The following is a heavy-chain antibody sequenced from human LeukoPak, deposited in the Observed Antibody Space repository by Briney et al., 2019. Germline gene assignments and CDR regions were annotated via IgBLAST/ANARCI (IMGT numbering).Heavy chain of an antibody. CDR2: INHSGST. CDR1: GGSFSGYY. V-gene: IGHV4-34*01. D-gene: IGHD3-3*01. Sequence: PSETLSLTCAVYGGSFSGYYWSWIRQPPGKGLEWIGEINHSGSTNYNPSLKSRVTISVDTSKNQFSLKLSSVTAADTAVYYCARTHYLRFLEDYYYYYMDVWGKGTTVTVSS. CDR3: ARTHYLRFLEDYYYYYMDV. J-gene: IGHJ6*03.